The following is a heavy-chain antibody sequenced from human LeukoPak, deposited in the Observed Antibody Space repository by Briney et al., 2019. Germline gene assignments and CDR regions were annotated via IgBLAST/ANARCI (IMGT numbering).Heavy chain of an antibody. J-gene: IGHJ4*02. CDR1: GFTFNTYA. V-gene: IGHV3-23*01. Sequence: GGSLRLSCTASGFTFNTYAMHWVRQAPGKGLEWVSTISDSGGYTYYRDSVKGRLTISRDNSKNTLYLQMNSLRAEDTAVYYCAKDTAVGGSPYYFEYWGQGTLVTVSS. CDR2: ISDSGGYT. D-gene: IGHD6-19*01. CDR3: AKDTAVGGSPYYFEY.